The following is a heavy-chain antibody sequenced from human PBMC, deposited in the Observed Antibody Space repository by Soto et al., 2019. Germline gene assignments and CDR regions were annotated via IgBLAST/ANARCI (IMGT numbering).Heavy chain of an antibody. CDR2: ISYDGSNK. J-gene: IGHJ6*02. CDR3: ATAGSVLYGMDV. V-gene: IGHV3-30*03. CDR1: GFTFSSYG. D-gene: IGHD6-19*01. Sequence: QVQLVESGGGVVQPGRSLRLSCAASGFTFSSYGMHWVRQAPGKGLEWVAVISYDGSNKYYADSVKGRFTISRDNSKNPLYLQMNSLRAEDTAVYYCATAGSVLYGMDVWGQGTTVTVSS.